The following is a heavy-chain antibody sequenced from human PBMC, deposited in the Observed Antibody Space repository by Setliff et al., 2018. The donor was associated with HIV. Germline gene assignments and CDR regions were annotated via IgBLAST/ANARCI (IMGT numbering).Heavy chain of an antibody. V-gene: IGHV4-38-2*02. CDR1: GYSISSGYY. Sequence: SETLSLTCTVSGYSISSGYYWDWIRQPPGKGLEWIGSIYHSGSTYYNPSLKSRVTISVDTSKNQFSLKLSSVTAAGTAVYYCAREERIAAAGAWGQGTLVTVSS. D-gene: IGHD6-13*01. CDR3: AREERIAAAGA. J-gene: IGHJ5*02. CDR2: IYHSGST.